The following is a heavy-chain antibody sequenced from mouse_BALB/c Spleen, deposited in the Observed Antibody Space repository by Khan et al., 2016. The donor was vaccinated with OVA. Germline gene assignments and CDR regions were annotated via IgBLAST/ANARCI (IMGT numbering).Heavy chain of an antibody. V-gene: IGHV3-2*02. CDR1: GYSITSDYA. Sequence: VQLQQSGPGLVKPSQSLSLTCTVTGYSITSDYARNWIRQLPGNKLEWMGFISYSGNTNYNPSLKSRISITRDTSKNQFFLQLNSVTTEDTATYYWARVYGGDFDYWGQGTTLTVSS. CDR2: ISYSGNT. CDR3: ARVYGGDFDY. J-gene: IGHJ2*01. D-gene: IGHD1-1*01.